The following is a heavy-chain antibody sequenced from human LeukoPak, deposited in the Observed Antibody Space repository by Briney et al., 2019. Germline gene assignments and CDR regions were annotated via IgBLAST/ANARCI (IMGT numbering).Heavy chain of an antibody. J-gene: IGHJ4*02. CDR2: IYTDDRT. D-gene: IGHD3-22*01. CDR1: GPTVRSNY. CDR3: ARDRYDDSGYYEY. V-gene: IGHV3-53*01. Sequence: GGSLSLSCATSGPTVRSNYMTWVRQAPGKGLEWVSFIYTDDRTYYADSVKGRFTISRDNSKNTLYLHMNGLRAEDTALYYCARDRYDDSGYYEYWGQGTLVTVSS.